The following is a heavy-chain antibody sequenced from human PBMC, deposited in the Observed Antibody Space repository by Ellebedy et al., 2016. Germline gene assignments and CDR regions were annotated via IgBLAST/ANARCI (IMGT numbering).Heavy chain of an antibody. D-gene: IGHD3-9*01. CDR3: ARGLGRYSRQDY. J-gene: IGHJ4*02. CDR2: IYTSGST. Sequence: SETLSLTXTASGGSISSGSYYWSWIRQPAGKGLEWIGRIYTSGSTNYNPSLKSRVTISVDTSKNQFSLKLSSVTAADTAVYYCARGLGRYSRQDYWGQGTLVTVSS. V-gene: IGHV4-61*02. CDR1: GGSISSGSYY.